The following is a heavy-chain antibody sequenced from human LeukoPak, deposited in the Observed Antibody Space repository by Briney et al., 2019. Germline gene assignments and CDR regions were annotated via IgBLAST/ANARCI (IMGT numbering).Heavy chain of an antibody. J-gene: IGHJ4*02. V-gene: IGHV3-21*01. CDR2: ISSSSSYI. CDR1: GFTLSSYS. D-gene: IGHD5-18*01. Sequence: PGGSLRLSCAASGFTLSSYSMNWVRQAPGKGLEWVSSISSSSSYIYYADSVKGRFTISRDNAKNSLYLQMNSLRAEDTAVYYCAREGYSYAYYFDYWGQGTLVTVSS. CDR3: AREGYSYAYYFDY.